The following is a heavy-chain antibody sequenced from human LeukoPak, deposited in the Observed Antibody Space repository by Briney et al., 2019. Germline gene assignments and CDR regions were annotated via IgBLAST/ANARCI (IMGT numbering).Heavy chain of an antibody. CDR2: IYYSGST. CDR1: GGSISSSSNY. J-gene: IGHJ6*03. CDR3: ARVWTPPDYYYYMDV. V-gene: IGHV4-39*07. D-gene: IGHD3-10*01. Sequence: PSETLSLTCTVSGGSISSSSNYWGWIRQPPGKGLEWIGNIYYSGSTYYNPSLKSRVTISVDTSKNQFSLKLSSVTAADTAVYYCARVWTPPDYYYYMDVWGKGTTVTVSS.